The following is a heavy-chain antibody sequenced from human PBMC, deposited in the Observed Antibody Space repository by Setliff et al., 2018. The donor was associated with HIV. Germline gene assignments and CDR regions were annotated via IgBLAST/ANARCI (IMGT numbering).Heavy chain of an antibody. CDR1: GFTFSKYS. Sequence: GGSLRLSCAASGFTFSKYSMNWVRQAPGKGLEWVAVIWNDGSNKYYADSVKGRFTISRDNSKNTLYLQMNSLRTEDTAVYYCAKEGSNWYPPNYFDYWGQGTLVTVSS. CDR3: AKEGSNWYPPNYFDY. V-gene: IGHV3-30*02. CDR2: IWNDGSNK. D-gene: IGHD4-4*01. J-gene: IGHJ4*02.